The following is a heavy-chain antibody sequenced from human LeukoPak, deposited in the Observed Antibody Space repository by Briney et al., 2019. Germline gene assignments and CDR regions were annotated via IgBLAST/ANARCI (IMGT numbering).Heavy chain of an antibody. J-gene: IGHJ4*02. CDR3: VKSGFAADYFDY. CDR2: IIPILGIA. CDR1: GGTFSSYA. D-gene: IGHD3-22*01. V-gene: IGHV1-69*04. Sequence: SVKVSCKASGGTFSSYAISWVRQAPGQGLEWMGRIIPILGIANYAQKFQGSVTITADKSTSTAYMELSSLRSEDTAVYYCVKSGFAADYFDYWGQGTLVTVSS.